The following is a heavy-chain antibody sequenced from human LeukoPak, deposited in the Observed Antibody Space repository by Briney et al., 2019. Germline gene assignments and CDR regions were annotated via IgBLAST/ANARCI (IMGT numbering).Heavy chain of an antibody. CDR2: IVVGSGNT. V-gene: IGHV1-58*01. CDR1: GFTFTSSA. J-gene: IGHJ5*02. D-gene: IGHD3-22*01. Sequence: EASVKVSCKASGFTFTSSAVQWVRQARGQRLEWIGWIVVGSGNTNYAQKFQERVTITRDMSTSTAYMELSSLRSEDTAVYYCAAESSSGFLDWFDPWGQGTLVTV. CDR3: AAESSSGFLDWFDP.